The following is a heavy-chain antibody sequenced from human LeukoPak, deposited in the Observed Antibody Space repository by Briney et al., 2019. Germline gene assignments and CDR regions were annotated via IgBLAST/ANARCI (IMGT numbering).Heavy chain of an antibody. CDR1: GFGFSSYA. Sequence: SGGSLRLSCAASGFGFSSYAMHWVRQAPGKGLEWVAFIRHDGSHHYHGDSVKGRFTISRDNSKNTLYLEMTSLRPEDTAVYYCAKVRLLGALDDAFDVWGQVTMVTV. CDR3: AKVRLLGALDDAFDV. J-gene: IGHJ3*01. CDR2: IRHDGSHH. D-gene: IGHD3-16*01. V-gene: IGHV3-30*02.